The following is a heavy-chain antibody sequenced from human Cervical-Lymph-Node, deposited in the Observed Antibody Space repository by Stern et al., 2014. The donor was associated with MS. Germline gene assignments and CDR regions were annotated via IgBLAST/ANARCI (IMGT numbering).Heavy chain of an antibody. J-gene: IGHJ4*02. D-gene: IGHD6-13*01. V-gene: IGHV1-69*19. CDR2: IMPVLGTA. CDR3: ARHQAGIAAN. Sequence: DQLEESGAAVKRPESSVKVSCKTSGGSLSTLDISWVRQAPGPGLEWVGEIMPVLGTAHYAQKFKSRLTITADDSTSTVYMELSSLKSEDTAIYFCARHQAGIAANWGQGTLVTVTS. CDR1: GGSLSTLD.